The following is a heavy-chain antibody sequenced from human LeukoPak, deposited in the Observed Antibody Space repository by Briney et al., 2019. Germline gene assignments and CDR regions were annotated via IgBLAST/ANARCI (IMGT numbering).Heavy chain of an antibody. J-gene: IGHJ6*02. CDR2: INPNSGGT. V-gene: IGHV1-2*06. CDR1: GYTFTGYY. Sequence: ASVKVSCKASGYTFTGYYMHWVRQAPGQGLEWMGRINPNSGGTNYAQKFQGRVTMTRDTSISTAYMELSRLRSDDTAVYYCARDGPKLYYDFWSRYYYGMDVWGQGTTVTVSS. D-gene: IGHD3-3*01. CDR3: ARDGPKLYYDFWSRYYYGMDV.